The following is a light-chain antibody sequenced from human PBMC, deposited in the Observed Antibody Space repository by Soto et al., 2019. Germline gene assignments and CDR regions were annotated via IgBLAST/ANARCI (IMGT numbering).Light chain of an antibody. Sequence: QSVLTQPPSASGTPGQRVTISCSGSSSNIGSNYVYWYQQLLGTAPKLLIYRNNQRPSGVPDRFSGSKSGTSASLAISGLRSEDEADYYCAAWDDSLSGRGVFGTGTKVTVL. CDR2: RNN. V-gene: IGLV1-47*01. J-gene: IGLJ1*01. CDR1: SSNIGSNY. CDR3: AAWDDSLSGRGV.